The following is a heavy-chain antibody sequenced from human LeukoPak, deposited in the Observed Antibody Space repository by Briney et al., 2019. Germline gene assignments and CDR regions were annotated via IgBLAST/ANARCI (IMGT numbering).Heavy chain of an antibody. Sequence: TSETLSLTCTVSGGSIRSSNYFWGWIRQPPGKGLEWIGSISYGGSTSYNPSLKSRVTISVDTSKNHFSLKLSSVTAADTAVYYCARHPLRFDPWGQGTLVTVSS. V-gene: IGHV4-39*01. D-gene: IGHD3-16*01. CDR1: GGSIRSSNYF. CDR2: ISYGGST. CDR3: ARHPLRFDP. J-gene: IGHJ5*02.